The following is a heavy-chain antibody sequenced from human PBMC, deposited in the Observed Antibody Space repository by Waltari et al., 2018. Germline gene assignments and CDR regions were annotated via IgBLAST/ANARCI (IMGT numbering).Heavy chain of an antibody. CDR1: GFGFSNYT. Sequence: DVQLVESGGGLVRPGGSLRLSCAASGFGFSNYTMDWVRQAPGKGLEWVACISSDRSYIYYADSVKGRCTISRDNAKNSLYLQMNSLRAEDTAVYYCTRARSGSFSTLFEHWGQGTVVTVSS. V-gene: IGHV3-21*01. J-gene: IGHJ4*02. D-gene: IGHD1-26*01. CDR2: ISSDRSYI. CDR3: TRARSGSFSTLFEH.